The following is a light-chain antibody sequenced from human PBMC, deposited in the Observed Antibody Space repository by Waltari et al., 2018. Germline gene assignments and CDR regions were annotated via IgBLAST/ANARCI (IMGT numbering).Light chain of an antibody. J-gene: IGLJ3*02. CDR1: SSNIGSNT. V-gene: IGLV1-44*01. CDR3: AAWDDSLNGWV. Sequence: QSVRTQPPSASGTPGQRVTISCSGSSSNIGSNTLTLYQHLPGTAPKLLIYSNNQRPAGVPDRFSGSKSGTAASLAISGRQSEDEADYYCAAWDDSLNGWVVGGGTKLTVL. CDR2: SNN.